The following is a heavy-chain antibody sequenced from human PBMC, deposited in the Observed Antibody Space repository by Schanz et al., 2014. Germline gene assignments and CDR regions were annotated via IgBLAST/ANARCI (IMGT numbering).Heavy chain of an antibody. CDR2: INPLNGGT. Sequence: QVQLVQSGAEVKKPGASVKVSCQTSGYTFTGYYLHWVRQIPTQGLEWVGWINPLNGGTNYAQKFQGRVSMTRDTSINTAYMELSSLTSADTAIYFCARDKSEHHLLFFDFWGQGALVTV. V-gene: IGHV1-2*02. J-gene: IGHJ4*02. CDR3: ARDKSEHHLLFFDF. CDR1: GYTFTGYY.